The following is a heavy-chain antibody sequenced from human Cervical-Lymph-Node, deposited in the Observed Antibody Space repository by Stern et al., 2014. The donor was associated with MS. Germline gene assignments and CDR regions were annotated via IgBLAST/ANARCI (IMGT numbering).Heavy chain of an antibody. D-gene: IGHD3-22*01. J-gene: IGHJ6*02. V-gene: IGHV1-69*06. CDR1: GGTFNTYP. CDR2: IIPIFGTV. CDR3: ATVLSGYCHYYYGMDV. Sequence: VQLVESGAEVKKPGASVKVSCKVSGGTFNTYPISWVRQAPGQGLEWMVGIIPIFGTVDYAQKFQGRVTITADKSTSTAYMELSSLRSEDTAVYYCATVLSGYCHYYYGMDVWGQGTTVTVSS.